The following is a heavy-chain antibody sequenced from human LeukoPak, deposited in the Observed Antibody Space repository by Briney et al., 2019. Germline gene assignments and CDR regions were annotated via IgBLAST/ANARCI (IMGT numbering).Heavy chain of an antibody. D-gene: IGHD2-21*02. Sequence: SETLSLTCAVYGGSFSGYYWSWIRQPPGKGLEWIGEINHSGSTNYNPSLKSRVTISVDTSKNQFSLKLSSVTAADTAVYYCARALAYCGGDCYRAQTYYYYYGMDVWGQGTTVTVSS. CDR2: INHSGST. CDR3: ARALAYCGGDCYRAQTYYYYYGMDV. J-gene: IGHJ6*02. CDR1: GGSFSGYY. V-gene: IGHV4-34*01.